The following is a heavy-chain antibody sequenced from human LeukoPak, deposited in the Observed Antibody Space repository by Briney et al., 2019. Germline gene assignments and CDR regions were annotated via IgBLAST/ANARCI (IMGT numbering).Heavy chain of an antibody. V-gene: IGHV4-30-4*01. CDR3: ARGRSSSIDFDY. Sequence: LXWIGYIYYSGSTYYNPPLKSRVTISVDTSKNQFSLKLSSVTAADTAVYYCARGRSSSIDFDYWGQGTLVTVSS. J-gene: IGHJ4*02. D-gene: IGHD6-6*01. CDR2: IYYSGST.